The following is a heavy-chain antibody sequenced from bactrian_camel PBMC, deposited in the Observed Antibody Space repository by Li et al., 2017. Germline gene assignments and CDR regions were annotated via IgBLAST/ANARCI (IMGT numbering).Heavy chain of an antibody. CDR1: GFTHSRTC. CDR2: MHTRDDKT. Sequence: LVESGGGSVQTGGSLRLSCAASGFTHSRTCMGWFRQAPGMVREALAIMHTRDDKTVYAHSVEGRFTISQGNAKNTIYLQMNNVKSEDTSVYYCSQSPNYGLACRGQGTQVTVST. CDR3: SQSPNYGLAC. D-gene: IGHD5*01. J-gene: IGHJ4*01. V-gene: IGHV3S1*01.